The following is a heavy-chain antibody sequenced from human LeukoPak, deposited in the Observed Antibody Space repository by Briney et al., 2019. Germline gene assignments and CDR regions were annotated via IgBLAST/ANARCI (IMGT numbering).Heavy chain of an antibody. D-gene: IGHD1-26*01. Sequence: SETLSLTCTVSGGSISSYYWSWIRQPPGKGLEWIGYIYYSGSTNYNPSLKSRVTMSVDTSKNQFSLKLSSVTAADTAVYYCASTRKWELLGYFDYWGQGTLVTVSS. CDR2: IYYSGST. V-gene: IGHV4-59*12. CDR3: ASTRKWELLGYFDY. CDR1: GGSISSYY. J-gene: IGHJ4*02.